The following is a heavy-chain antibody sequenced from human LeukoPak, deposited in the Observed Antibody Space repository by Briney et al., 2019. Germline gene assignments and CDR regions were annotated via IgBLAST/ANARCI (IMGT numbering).Heavy chain of an antibody. J-gene: IGHJ4*02. D-gene: IGHD4-17*01. V-gene: IGHV4-59*01. CDR3: ARLRNYCDY. CDR1: GDSISGYY. CDR2: IYSSGST. Sequence: SETLSFTCTGSGDSISGYYWTWMRKPPGKGLEWIGYIYSSGSTKYNPSLESRLSISIDTSKNQFSLKLSSVTAADTAVYFCARLRNYCDYWGQGTLVTVSS.